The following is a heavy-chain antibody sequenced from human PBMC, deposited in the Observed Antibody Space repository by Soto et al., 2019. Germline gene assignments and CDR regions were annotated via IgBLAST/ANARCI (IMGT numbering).Heavy chain of an antibody. V-gene: IGHV3-23*01. CDR1: GFTFSSYA. CDR2: ITESGGTT. J-gene: IGHJ1*01. CDR3: AKVRSATGFQH. Sequence: EVQLLESGGGLVQPGGSLRLSCAASGFTFSSYAMSWVRQAPGKGLEWLSAITESGGTTYHANSVKGRFTISRDNSKNMLYLQLHSLRGEDTALYFWAKVRSATGFQHWGQGTLVTVSS.